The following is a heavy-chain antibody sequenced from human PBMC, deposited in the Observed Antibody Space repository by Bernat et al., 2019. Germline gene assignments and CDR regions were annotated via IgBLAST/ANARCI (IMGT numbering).Heavy chain of an antibody. J-gene: IGHJ4*02. D-gene: IGHD2-15*01. Sequence: EVQLVESGGGLVQPGGSLRLSCEASGFTFNTYWMSWARQVPGKGREWVANIKQDESEKYYVDSVKGRFTISRENAKKSLYLQMASLRAEDAAVYYCARGRYCSGGSCVLDKFDHWGQGTLVTVSS. CDR1: GFTFNTYW. V-gene: IGHV3-7*03. CDR3: ARGRYCSGGSCVLDKFDH. CDR2: IKQDESEK.